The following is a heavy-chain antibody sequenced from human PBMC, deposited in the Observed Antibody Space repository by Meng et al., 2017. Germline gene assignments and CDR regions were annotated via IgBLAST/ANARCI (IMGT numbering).Heavy chain of an antibody. Sequence: VHLWQVGAEVKKPGDTVKGYGKASGYTFTSYGISWVRQAPGQGLEWMGWISAYNGNTNYAQKLQGRVTMTTDTSTSTAYMELRSLRSDDTAVYYCARAPSELRYFDWLLDYWGQGTLVTVSS. CDR3: ARAPSELRYFDWLLDY. D-gene: IGHD3-9*01. V-gene: IGHV1-18*01. CDR2: ISAYNGNT. J-gene: IGHJ4*02. CDR1: GYTFTSYG.